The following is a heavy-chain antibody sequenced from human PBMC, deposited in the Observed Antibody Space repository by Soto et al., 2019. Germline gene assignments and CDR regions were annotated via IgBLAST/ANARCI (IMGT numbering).Heavy chain of an antibody. D-gene: IGHD2-2*01. CDR3: ARDAGDIVVVPAATHYYYYGMDV. J-gene: IGHJ6*02. V-gene: IGHV1-69*01. CDR1: GGTFINDA. Sequence: VTVSCEDSGGTFINDASRWVQRAHRQGLELMGVIIPIFGTANYAQKFQGRVTITADESTSTAYMELSSLRSEDTAVYYCARDAGDIVVVPAATHYYYYGMDVWGQGTTVTVSS. CDR2: IIPIFGTA.